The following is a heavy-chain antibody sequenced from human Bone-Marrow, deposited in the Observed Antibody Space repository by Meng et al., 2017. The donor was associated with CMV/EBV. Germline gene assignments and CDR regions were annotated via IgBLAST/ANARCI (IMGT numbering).Heavy chain of an antibody. CDR3: AREAVDTAMAEPENYYYYGMDV. D-gene: IGHD5-18*01. CDR1: VGTFSRYT. V-gene: IGHV1-69*04. Sequence: SVKVSCKASVGTFSRYTISWVRQAPGQGLEWMGRIIPILGIANYAQKFQGRVTITADKSTSTAYMELSSLRSEDTAVYYCAREAVDTAMAEPENYYYYGMDVWGQGTTVTVSS. CDR2: IIPILGIA. J-gene: IGHJ6*02.